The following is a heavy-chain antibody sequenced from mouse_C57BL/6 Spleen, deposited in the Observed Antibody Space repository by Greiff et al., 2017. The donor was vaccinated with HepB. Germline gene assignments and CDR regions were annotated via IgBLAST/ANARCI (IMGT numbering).Heavy chain of an antibody. CDR2: IDPETGGT. CDR3: TRYGYPFAY. V-gene: IGHV1-15*01. CDR1: GYTFTDYE. J-gene: IGHJ3*01. D-gene: IGHD1-2*01. Sequence: VHLVESGAELVRPGASVTLSCKASGYTFTDYEMHWVKQTPVHGLEWIGAIDPETGGTAYNQKFKGKAILTADKSSSTAYMELRSLTSEDSAVYYCTRYGYPFAYWGQGTLVTVSA.